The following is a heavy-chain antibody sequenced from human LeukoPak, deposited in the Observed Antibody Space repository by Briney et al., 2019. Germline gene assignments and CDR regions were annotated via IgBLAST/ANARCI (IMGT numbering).Heavy chain of an antibody. D-gene: IGHD3-10*01. Sequence: ASVKVSCKVSGYTLTELSMHWVRQAPGKGLEWMGGFDPEDGETIYAQKFQGRVTTTEDTSTDTAYMELSSLRSEDTAVYYCATGFLWFGELFHYWGQGTLVTVSS. CDR1: GYTLTELS. CDR2: FDPEDGET. CDR3: ATGFLWFGELFHY. J-gene: IGHJ4*02. V-gene: IGHV1-24*01.